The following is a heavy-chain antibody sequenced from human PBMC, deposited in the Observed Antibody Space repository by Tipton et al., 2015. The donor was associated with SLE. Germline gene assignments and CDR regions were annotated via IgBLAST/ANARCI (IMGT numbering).Heavy chain of an antibody. Sequence: TLSLTCTVSGGSISSSSYYWGWIRQPPGKGLEWIGSIYYSGSTYYNPSLKSRFSISVDTSKNQVSLKLNSVTAADTAVYYCARHGYPEERWLQYNLEYWGQGTLVTVSS. CDR3: ARHGYPEERWLQYNLEY. CDR2: IYYSGST. J-gene: IGHJ4*02. V-gene: IGHV4-39*01. D-gene: IGHD5-24*01. CDR1: GGSISSSSYY.